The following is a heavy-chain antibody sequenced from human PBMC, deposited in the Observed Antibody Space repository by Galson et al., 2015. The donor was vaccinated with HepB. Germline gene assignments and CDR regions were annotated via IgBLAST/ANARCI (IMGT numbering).Heavy chain of an antibody. J-gene: IGHJ3*02. CDR1: GFTFDDYT. CDR2: ISWDGGST. Sequence: SLRLSCAASGFTFDDYTMHWVRQAPGKGLEWVSLISWDGGSTYYADSVKGRFTISRDNSKNTLYLQMNSLRAEDTAVYYCARAQSTTYYDFWSGFNDAFDIWGQGTMVTVSS. V-gene: IGHV3-43*01. D-gene: IGHD3-3*01. CDR3: ARAQSTTYYDFWSGFNDAFDI.